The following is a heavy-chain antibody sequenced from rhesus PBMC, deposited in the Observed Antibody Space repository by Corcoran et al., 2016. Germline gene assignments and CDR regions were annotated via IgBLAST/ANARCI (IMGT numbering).Heavy chain of an antibody. CDR3: TRGGWNNYFDC. J-gene: IGHJ4*01. V-gene: IGHV1-180*01. D-gene: IGHD1-20*01. CDR1: GYTFTNYY. CDR2: VPPYNANK. Sequence: QVQLVQSVAEIKQPGASVKLFCKASGYTFTNYYMHWVRQAPGQGLERIGLVPPYNANKDYPQNFQGRVTITADTSTSTGYMGLSSLRSEDTAVYYCTRGGWNNYFDCWGQGVLVTVSS.